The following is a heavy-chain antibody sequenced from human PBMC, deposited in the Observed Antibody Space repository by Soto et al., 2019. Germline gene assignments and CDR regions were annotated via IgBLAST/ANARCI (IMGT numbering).Heavy chain of an antibody. CDR3: ARLGHVYYYDSSRYREYFQH. CDR2: IYYSGST. CDR1: GGSISSYY. D-gene: IGHD3-22*01. J-gene: IGHJ1*01. Sequence: QVQLQESGPGLVKPSETLSLTCTVSGGSISSYYWSWIRQPPGKGLEWIGYIYYSGSTNYNPSLKSRVTISVDTSKNQFSLKLSSVTAADTAVYYCARLGHVYYYDSSRYREYFQHWGQGTLVTVSS. V-gene: IGHV4-59*01.